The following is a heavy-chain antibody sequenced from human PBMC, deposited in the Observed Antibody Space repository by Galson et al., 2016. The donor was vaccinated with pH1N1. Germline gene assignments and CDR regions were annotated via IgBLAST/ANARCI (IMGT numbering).Heavy chain of an antibody. V-gene: IGHV6-1*01. CDR3: ARDRGSTLFHNYGMDV. CDR1: GDSVSSTNCA. D-gene: IGHD3-10*01. J-gene: IGHJ6*02. Sequence: CALSGDSVSSTNCAWDWIRQSPSRGLEWLGRTYYRSKWYNDYAVSVQSRITINPDTSKNQLSLHLNSVTPEDTAVYYCARDRGSTLFHNYGMDVWGQGTTVIVSS. CDR2: TYYRSKWYN.